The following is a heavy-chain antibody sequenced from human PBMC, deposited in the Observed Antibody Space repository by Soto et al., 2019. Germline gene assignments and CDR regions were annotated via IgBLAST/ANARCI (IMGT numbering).Heavy chain of an antibody. CDR1: GFTFSNYW. V-gene: IGHV3-74*01. J-gene: IGHJ4*02. Sequence: EVQLVESGGGLIQPGGSLRLSCEASGFTFSNYWMHWVRRSPGKGLLWVSRINTDGSSTNYADSVEGRFTISRDNAKNTLFLQMNSLRGEDSDEYYCVRGTSNWYGIDFWGQGTLVTVSS. CDR2: INTDGSST. D-gene: IGHD6-13*01. CDR3: VRGTSNWYGIDF.